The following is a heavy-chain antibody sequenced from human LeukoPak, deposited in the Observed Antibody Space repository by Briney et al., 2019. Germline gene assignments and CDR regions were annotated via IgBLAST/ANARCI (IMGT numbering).Heavy chain of an antibody. Sequence: GGSLRLSCTASGFTFGDYAMSWVRQAPGKGLEWVGFIRSKAYGGTTEYAASVKGRFTISRDDSKSIAYLQMNSLKTEDAAVYYCTRDHNIVVVPAAIDDYYYYYMDVWGKGTTVTVSS. J-gene: IGHJ6*03. CDR3: TRDHNIVVVPAAIDDYYYYYMDV. CDR2: IRSKAYGGTT. D-gene: IGHD2-2*02. V-gene: IGHV3-49*04. CDR1: GFTFGDYA.